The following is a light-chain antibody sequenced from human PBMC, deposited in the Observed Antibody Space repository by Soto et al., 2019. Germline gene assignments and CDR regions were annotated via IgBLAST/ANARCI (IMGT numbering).Light chain of an antibody. CDR2: DND. Sequence: QAVLTQPPSVCAAPGQKVTISCSGSSSNIGNHYVSWYQHVPGTAPKLLIYDNDKRPSGIPDRFSGSWSGTSATLAITGLQTGDEADYYCGTWYSSLSAGPYVFGTGTKLTVL. V-gene: IGLV1-51*01. CDR1: SSNIGNHY. J-gene: IGLJ1*01. CDR3: GTWYSSLSAGPYV.